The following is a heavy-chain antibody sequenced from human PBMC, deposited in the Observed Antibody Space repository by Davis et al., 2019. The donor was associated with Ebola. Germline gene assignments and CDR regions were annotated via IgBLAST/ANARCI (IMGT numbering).Heavy chain of an antibody. V-gene: IGHV4-59*08. J-gene: IGHJ6*02. CDR3: AGAPYYYYGMDV. CDR1: GGSFSGYY. CDR2: FYYSGST. Sequence: SETLSLTFAVYGGSFSGYYWSWIRQPPGKGLEWIGYFYYSGSTNYNPSLKSRVTISVDTSKNQFSLKLSSVTAADTAVYYCAGAPYYYYGMDVWGQGTTVTVSS.